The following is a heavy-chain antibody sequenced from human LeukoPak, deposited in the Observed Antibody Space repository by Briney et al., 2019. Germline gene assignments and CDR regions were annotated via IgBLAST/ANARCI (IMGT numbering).Heavy chain of an antibody. CDR3: ARDQLHYDILTGYVVWFDP. Sequence: GGSLRLSCAASGFTFSDYYMSWIRQAPGKGLEWVSYISSSGSTIYYADSVKGRFTISRDNAKNSLYLQMNSLRAEDTAVYYCARDQLHYDILTGYVVWFDPWGQGTLVTVSS. CDR1: GFTFSDYY. CDR2: ISSSGSTI. D-gene: IGHD3-9*01. J-gene: IGHJ5*02. V-gene: IGHV3-11*01.